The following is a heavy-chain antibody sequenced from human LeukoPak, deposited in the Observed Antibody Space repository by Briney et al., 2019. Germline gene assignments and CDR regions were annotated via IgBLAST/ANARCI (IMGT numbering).Heavy chain of an antibody. Sequence: GGSLRLSCAASGFTFSSYSMNWVRQAPGKGLEWVSSISSSSGYIYYADSVKGRFTISRDNAKNSLYLQMNSLRAEDTAVYYCARGWPGIVATINYWGQGTLVTVSS. CDR3: ARGWPGIVATINY. D-gene: IGHD5-12*01. CDR1: GFTFSSYS. J-gene: IGHJ4*02. CDR2: ISSSSGYI. V-gene: IGHV3-21*01.